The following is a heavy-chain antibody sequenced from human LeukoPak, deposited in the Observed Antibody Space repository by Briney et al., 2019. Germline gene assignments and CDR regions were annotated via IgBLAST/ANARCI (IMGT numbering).Heavy chain of an antibody. V-gene: IGHV1-2*02. CDR1: GYTFTGYY. Sequence: ASVKVSCKASGYTFTGYYMHWVRQAPGQGLEWMGWINPNSGGTNYAQKFQGRVTMTRDTSISTAYMELSRLRSDDTAVYYCARETRDAVLRFLEWPHGFDPWGQGTLVTVSS. CDR3: ARETRDAVLRFLEWPHGFDP. CDR2: INPNSGGT. D-gene: IGHD3-3*01. J-gene: IGHJ5*02.